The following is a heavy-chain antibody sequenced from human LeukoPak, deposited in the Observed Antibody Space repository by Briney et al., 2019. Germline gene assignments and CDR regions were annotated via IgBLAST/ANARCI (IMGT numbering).Heavy chain of an antibody. J-gene: IGHJ4*02. CDR2: ITASGGRT. D-gene: IGHD3-22*01. CDR3: ARRVIVVGLDY. CDR1: GFTFSKYA. V-gene: IGHV3-23*01. Sequence: GGSLRLSCAASGFTFSKYAMTWVRQAPGKGLEWVSSITASGGRTEYADSVKGRFTISRDNAKNSLYLQMNSLRAEDTAVYYCARRVIVVGLDYWGQGTLVTVSS.